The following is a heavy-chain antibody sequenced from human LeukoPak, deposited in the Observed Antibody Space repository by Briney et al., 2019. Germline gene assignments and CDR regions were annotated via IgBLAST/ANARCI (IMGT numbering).Heavy chain of an antibody. CDR1: GFTFSSYG. V-gene: IGHV3-30*03. J-gene: IGHJ4*02. Sequence: SGRSLRLSCAASGFTFSSYGMHWVRQAPGKGLEWVAVISYDGSNKYYADSVKGRFTISRDNAKNSLYLQMNSLRVEDTAIYYCARKKTRGLDYWGQGTLVTVSS. CDR2: ISYDGSNK. CDR3: ARKKTRGLDY. D-gene: IGHD3-10*01.